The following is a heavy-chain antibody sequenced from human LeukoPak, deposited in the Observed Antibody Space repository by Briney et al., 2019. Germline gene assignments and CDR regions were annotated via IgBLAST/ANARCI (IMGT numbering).Heavy chain of an antibody. J-gene: IGHJ3*02. CDR3: ARDRDDDSSGSIDDAFDI. Sequence: GGSLRLSCAASGFTFSDYYMSWIRQAPGRGLEWVSSIGSSSRSIYNADSVKGRFTISRDNAKRSLYLQMNSLRAEDTAVYYCARDRDDDSSGSIDDAFDIWGQGTMVTVSS. CDR1: GFTFSDYY. CDR2: IGSSSRSI. V-gene: IGHV3-11*04. D-gene: IGHD3-22*01.